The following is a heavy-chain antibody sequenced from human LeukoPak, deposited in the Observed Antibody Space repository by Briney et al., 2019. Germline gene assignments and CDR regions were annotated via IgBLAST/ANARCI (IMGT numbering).Heavy chain of an antibody. CDR1: GGSVSSGSYY. Sequence: PSETLSFTCTVSGGSVSSGSYYWSWIRQPPGKGLEWIGYIYYSGSTNYNPSLKSRVTISVDTSKNQFSLKLSSVTAADTAVYYCASPRSYYDSSGYYISWGQGTLVTVSS. J-gene: IGHJ5*02. CDR2: IYYSGST. D-gene: IGHD3-22*01. V-gene: IGHV4-61*01. CDR3: ASPRSYYDSSGYYIS.